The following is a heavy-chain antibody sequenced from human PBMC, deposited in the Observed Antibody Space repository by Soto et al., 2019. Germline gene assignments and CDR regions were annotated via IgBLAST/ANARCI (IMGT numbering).Heavy chain of an antibody. Sequence: XVSLRLSCVASGLSFSHNYMAWVRQAPEMGLEWVSILYTEGTTYYADSVKGRFTISRDSSKNTLFLQTDSLRAEDTAVYYCVRPRPSGENYGMDVWGQGTTVTVS. CDR2: LYTEGTT. D-gene: IGHD3-16*01. CDR3: VRPRPSGENYGMDV. CDR1: GLSFSHNY. J-gene: IGHJ6*02. V-gene: IGHV3-53*01.